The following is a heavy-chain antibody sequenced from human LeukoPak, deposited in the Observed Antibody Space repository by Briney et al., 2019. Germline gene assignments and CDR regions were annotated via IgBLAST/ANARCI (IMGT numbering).Heavy chain of an antibody. V-gene: IGHV4-34*01. Sequence: SETLSLTCAVYGGSFSGYYWSWIRQPPGKGLEWIGEINHSGSTNYNPSLKSRVTISVDTSKNQFSLKLSSVTAADTAVYYCARSLYPFDIWGQGTMVTVSS. CDR1: GGSFSGYY. D-gene: IGHD5/OR15-5a*01. J-gene: IGHJ3*02. CDR2: INHSGST. CDR3: ARSLYPFDI.